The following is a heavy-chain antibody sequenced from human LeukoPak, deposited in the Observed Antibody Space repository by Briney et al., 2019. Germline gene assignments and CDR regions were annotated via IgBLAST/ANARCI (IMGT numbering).Heavy chain of an antibody. CDR2: IDQDGSVR. CDR3: ARAPGSSRFDY. J-gene: IGHJ4*02. V-gene: IGHV3-7*01. Sequence: PGGSLRLSCVASGFTFSSCWMSWVRQAPGKGLEFVANIDQDGSVRNYVESVKGRFIISRDNAKNSLYLQMESLRAEDTAVYFCARAPGSSRFDYWVLGTPVAVSS. CDR1: GFTFSSCW.